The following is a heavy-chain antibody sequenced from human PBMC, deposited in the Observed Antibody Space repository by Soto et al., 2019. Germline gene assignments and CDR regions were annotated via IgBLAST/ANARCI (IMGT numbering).Heavy chain of an antibody. CDR3: ARVIWVSGWSGEAACAFDI. J-gene: IGHJ3*02. Sequence: SETLSLTCAVYGGSFSGYYWSWIRQPPGKGLEWIGEINHSGSTNYNPSLKSRVTISVDTSKNQFSLKLSSVTAADTAVYYCARVIWVSGWSGEAACAFDIWGQGTMVTVSS. CDR2: INHSGST. D-gene: IGHD6-19*01. V-gene: IGHV4-34*01. CDR1: GGSFSGYY.